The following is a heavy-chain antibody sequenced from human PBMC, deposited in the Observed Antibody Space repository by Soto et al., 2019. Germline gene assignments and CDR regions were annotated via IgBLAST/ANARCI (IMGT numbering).Heavy chain of an antibody. CDR1: GGSFTVYY. V-gene: IGHV4-34*01. CDR3: VRGQPHRITIFEVVIRSYDYGMDV. CDR2: INYRGSS. Sequence: PSETLSLTCAVYGGSFTVYYWTWIRQTPGKGLEWIGEINYRGSSYYNPSLESRISMAVDTSKNQFSLKLRSVTAADTAVYFCVRGQPHRITIFEVVIRSYDYGMDVWGQGTTVTVSS. J-gene: IGHJ6*02. D-gene: IGHD3-3*02.